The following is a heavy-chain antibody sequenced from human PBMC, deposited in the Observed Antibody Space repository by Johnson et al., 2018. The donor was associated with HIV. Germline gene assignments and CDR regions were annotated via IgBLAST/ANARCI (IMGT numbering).Heavy chain of an antibody. V-gene: IGHV3-13*01. CDR3: ARRRQGSASYSDPFDI. J-gene: IGHJ3*02. CDR2: IGVAGDT. CDR1: GFSFSSYD. Sequence: MQLVESGGGLVQPGGSLRLSCAASGFSFSSYDMHWVRQATGKHLEWVSAIGVAGDTYYAGSVRGRFTISRENAKNSFYLQMNDLRVGDTAVFYCARRRQGSASYSDPFDIWGQGTMVTVSS. D-gene: IGHD2-15*01.